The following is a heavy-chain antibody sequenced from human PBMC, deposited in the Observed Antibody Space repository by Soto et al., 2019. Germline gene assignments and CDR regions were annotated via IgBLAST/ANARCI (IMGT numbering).Heavy chain of an antibody. J-gene: IGHJ4*02. Sequence: ASVKVSCKASGGTFSSYTISWVRQAPGQGLEWMGRIIPILGIANYAQKFQGRVTITADKSTSTAYMELSSLGSEDTAVYYCAQPRGDYGSGSYYPNYFDYWGQGTLVTVSS. V-gene: IGHV1-69*02. CDR3: AQPRGDYGSGSYYPNYFDY. CDR1: GGTFSSYT. D-gene: IGHD3-10*01. CDR2: IIPILGIA.